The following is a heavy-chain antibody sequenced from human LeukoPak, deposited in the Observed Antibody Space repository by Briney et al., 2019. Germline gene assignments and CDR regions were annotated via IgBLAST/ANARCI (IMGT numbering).Heavy chain of an antibody. CDR1: GFPFDDFA. D-gene: IGHD4-11*01. CDR3: ARESTEYYFDY. CDR2: ISWNGRST. Sequence: GGSLRLSCEASGFPFDDFAMSWVRQAPGKGLEWVSGISWNGRSTGYADSVKGRFTISRDNAKNSLYLQMNSLRAEDTAVYYCARESTEYYFDYWGQGTLVTVS. V-gene: IGHV3-20*04. J-gene: IGHJ4*02.